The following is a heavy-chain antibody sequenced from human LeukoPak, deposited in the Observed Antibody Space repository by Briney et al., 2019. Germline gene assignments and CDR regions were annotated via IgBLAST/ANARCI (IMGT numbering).Heavy chain of an antibody. J-gene: IGHJ4*02. CDR3: ARDSGVYSKIDY. V-gene: IGHV3-74*01. CDR1: GFTFSSYW. CDR2: INSDGSST. Sequence: PGGPLRLSCAASGFTFSSYWMHWVRQAPGKGLVWVSRINSDGSSTSYADSVKGRFTISRDNAKNTLYLQMNSLRAEDTAVYYCARDSGVYSKIDYWGQGTLVTVSS. D-gene: IGHD6-13*01.